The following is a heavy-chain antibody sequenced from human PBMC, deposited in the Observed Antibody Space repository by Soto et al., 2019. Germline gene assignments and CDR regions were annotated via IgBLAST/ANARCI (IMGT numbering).Heavy chain of an antibody. V-gene: IGHV3-73*01. CDR1: GFTFSGST. Sequence: GGSLRPSCVVSGFTFSGSTMHWVRQASGYGLEWVGRIRSKTDNYATAYAASVKGRFTISRDDSKNTAYLQMDSLKTEDTAVYYCTRHGDSNFDYWGQGTLVTVSS. J-gene: IGHJ4*02. CDR2: IRSKTDNYAT. D-gene: IGHD2-21*01. CDR3: TRHGDSNFDY.